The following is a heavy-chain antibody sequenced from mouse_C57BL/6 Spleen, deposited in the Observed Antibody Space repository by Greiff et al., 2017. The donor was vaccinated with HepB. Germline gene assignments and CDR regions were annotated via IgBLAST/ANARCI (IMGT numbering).Heavy chain of an antibody. CDR3: ARDYYGSSHWYFDV. J-gene: IGHJ1*03. CDR2: VYPYNGGT. Sequence: VKPGPSVKISCKASGFTFTDYYMHWVKQSHGKSLEWIGLVYPYNGGTSYNQKFKGKATLTVDTSSSTAYMELNSLTSEDSAVYYCARDYYGSSHWYFDVWGTGTTVTVSS. CDR1: GFTFTDYY. D-gene: IGHD1-1*01. V-gene: IGHV1-36*01.